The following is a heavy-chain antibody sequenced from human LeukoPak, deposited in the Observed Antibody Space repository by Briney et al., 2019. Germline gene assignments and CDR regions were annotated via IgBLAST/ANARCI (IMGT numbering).Heavy chain of an antibody. J-gene: IGHJ4*02. CDR1: GFTFSSYA. CDR3: ARPYYYDSRGLYY. D-gene: IGHD3-22*01. V-gene: IGHV3-30-3*01. CDR2: ISYDGSNK. Sequence: GGSLRLSCAASGFTFSSYAMHWVRQAPGKGLEWVAVISYDGSNKYYADSVKGRFTISRDNSKNTLYLQMNSLRAEDTAVYYCARPYYYDSRGLYYWGQGTLVTVSS.